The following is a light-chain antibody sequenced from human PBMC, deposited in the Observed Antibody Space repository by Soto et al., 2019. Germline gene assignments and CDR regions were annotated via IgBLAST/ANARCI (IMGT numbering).Light chain of an antibody. CDR1: QSIYINS. Sequence: EIVLSQSPGTLSLSPGERATLSCRASQSIYINSLAWYQHKRGQAPRLLIYAATVRATAVPDRFNGSGSGKAFTLTISRLEPEDSAMYYCQQYGDSPFAFGPGTKLDVK. V-gene: IGKV3-20*01. CDR2: AAT. CDR3: QQYGDSPFA. J-gene: IGKJ3*01.